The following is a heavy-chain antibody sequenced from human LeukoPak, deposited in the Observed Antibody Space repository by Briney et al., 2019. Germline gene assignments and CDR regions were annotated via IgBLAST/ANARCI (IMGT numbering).Heavy chain of an antibody. D-gene: IGHD1-26*01. Sequence: PGRSLRLSCAASGFTFSSYGMHWVRQAPGKGLEWVAVISYDGSNKYYADSVKGRFTISRDNSKSTLYLQMNSLRAEDTAVYYCANGGIVGATTDWEYYFDYWGQGTLVTVSS. CDR3: ANGGIVGATTDWEYYFDY. CDR1: GFTFSSYG. CDR2: ISYDGSNK. V-gene: IGHV3-30*18. J-gene: IGHJ4*02.